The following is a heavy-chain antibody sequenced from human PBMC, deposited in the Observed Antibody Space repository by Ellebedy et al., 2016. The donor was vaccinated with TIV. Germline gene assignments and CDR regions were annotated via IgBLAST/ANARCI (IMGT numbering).Heavy chain of an antibody. J-gene: IGHJ4*02. V-gene: IGHV3-7*01. D-gene: IGHD2-15*01. CDR1: GPIFSHNW. CDR3: AAEAWWRLDS. CDR2: INPLGSQK. Sequence: GESLKISCVDSGPIFSHNWMSWVRQAPGKGLEWVAKINPLGSQKSYLDSVKGRFTISRDNAENSLFLEMNSLRVEDTAVYYCAAEAWWRLDSWGQGTLVTVSS.